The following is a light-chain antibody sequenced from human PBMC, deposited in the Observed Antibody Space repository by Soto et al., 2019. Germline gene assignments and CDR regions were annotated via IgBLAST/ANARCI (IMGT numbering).Light chain of an antibody. CDR1: ESISSY. Sequence: DIQMTQSPSSLSASVGDRVTIACRASESISSYLTWYQQKPGKAPKVLIYATSSLQSGVPSRFSGSGSGTDFTLTISSLQPEDFAIYYCHQRYSSPRTFGQGTKVEIK. CDR3: HQRYSSPRT. J-gene: IGKJ1*01. CDR2: ATS. V-gene: IGKV1-39*01.